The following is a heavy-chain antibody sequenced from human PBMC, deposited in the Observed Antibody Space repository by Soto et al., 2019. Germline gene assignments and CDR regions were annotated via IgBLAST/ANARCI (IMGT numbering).Heavy chain of an antibody. Sequence: GGSLRLSCAVSGFTFSTYGMHWVRQAPGKGLEWVAIIWYDGSNKYYADSVKGRFTISRDNSKNTLFLQMDSLRAEDTAVYYCARENYYDGSGYHYYFDYWGQGTLVPVSP. V-gene: IGHV3-33*01. D-gene: IGHD3-22*01. CDR3: ARENYYDGSGYHYYFDY. CDR1: GFTFSTYG. CDR2: IWYDGSNK. J-gene: IGHJ4*02.